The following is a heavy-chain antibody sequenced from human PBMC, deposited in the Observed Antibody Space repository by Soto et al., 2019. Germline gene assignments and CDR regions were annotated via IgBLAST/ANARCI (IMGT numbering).Heavy chain of an antibody. CDR3: AKAPLPITMVRGAWYYFDY. CDR1: GFTFSSYA. V-gene: IGHV3-23*01. Sequence: GGSLRLSCAASGFTFSSYAMSWVRQAPGKGLEWVSAISGSGGSTYYADSVKGRFTISRDNSKNTLYLQMNSLRAEDTAVYYCAKAPLPITMVRGAWYYFDYWGQGTLVTVSS. J-gene: IGHJ4*02. D-gene: IGHD3-10*01. CDR2: ISGSGGST.